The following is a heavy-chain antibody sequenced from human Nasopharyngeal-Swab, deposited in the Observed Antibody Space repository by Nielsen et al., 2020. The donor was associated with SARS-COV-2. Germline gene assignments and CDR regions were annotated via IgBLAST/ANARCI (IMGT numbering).Heavy chain of an antibody. D-gene: IGHD4-17*01. J-gene: IGHJ4*02. Sequence: GGSLRLSCAASGFSLSGYAMSWVRQAPGMGLEWVSGINAPGGTYYADSVKGRFHISKDNSKNTLYLQMNSLRAEDTAVYYCAKHQQSHDYGDSQDFWGQGTLVTVSS. CDR2: INAPGGT. CDR1: GFSLSGYA. CDR3: AKHQQSHDYGDSQDF. V-gene: IGHV3-23*01.